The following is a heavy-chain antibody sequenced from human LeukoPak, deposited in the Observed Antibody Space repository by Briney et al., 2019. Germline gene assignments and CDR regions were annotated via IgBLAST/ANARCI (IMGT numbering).Heavy chain of an antibody. CDR3: ARGRFGELSNWFDP. Sequence: VQVSSKASGGTFSSYAISWVRQAPGQGLEWMGGIIPIFGTANYAQKFQGRVTITTDEFTSTAYMELSSLRSEDTAVYYCARGRFGELSNWFDPWGQGTLVTVSS. J-gene: IGHJ5*02. D-gene: IGHD3-10*01. CDR1: GGTFSSYA. V-gene: IGHV1-69*13. CDR2: IIPIFGTA.